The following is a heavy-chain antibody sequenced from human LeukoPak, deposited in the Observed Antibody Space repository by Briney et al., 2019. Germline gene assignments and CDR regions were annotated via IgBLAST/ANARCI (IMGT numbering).Heavy chain of an antibody. J-gene: IGHJ6*02. Sequence: GSLRLSCAASGFTFSSYSMNWVRQAPGKGLEWIGEINHSGSTNYNPSLKSRVTISVDTSKNQFSLKLSSVTAADTAVYYCARGCGSSKYYYYYYGMDVWGQGTTVTVSS. V-gene: IGHV4-34*01. CDR3: ARGCGSSKYYYYYYGMDV. CDR2: INHSGST. CDR1: GFTFSSYS. D-gene: IGHD6-13*01.